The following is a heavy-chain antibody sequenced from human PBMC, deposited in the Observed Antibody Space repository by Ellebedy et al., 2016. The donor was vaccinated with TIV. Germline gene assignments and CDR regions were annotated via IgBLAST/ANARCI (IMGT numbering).Heavy chain of an antibody. V-gene: IGHV2-70*17. CDR1: EFLFSISGMC. CDR3: ARMIRYSRETDYYHGLDV. Sequence: SGPTLVKPTQTLTLTCSFSEFLFSISGMCVIWIRHPPGKALEWLARVYWYDDTFYNTSLKTRLTLAKDTSKNQVVLRMTNMEPEDTATYYCARMIRYSRETDYYHGLDVWGLGTTVTVSS. J-gene: IGHJ6*02. CDR2: VYWYDDT. D-gene: IGHD3-16*02.